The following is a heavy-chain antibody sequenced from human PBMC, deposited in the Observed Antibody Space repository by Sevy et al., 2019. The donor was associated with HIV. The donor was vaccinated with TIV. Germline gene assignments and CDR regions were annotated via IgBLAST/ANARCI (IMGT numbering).Heavy chain of an antibody. D-gene: IGHD3-22*01. CDR2: ISSSSSTI. CDR3: ARAPLHYYDSSGTISGFDY. Sequence: GGSLRLSCAASGFTFSSYSMNWVRQAPGKGLEWVSYISSSSSTIYYADSVKGRFTISRDNAKNSLNLQMNSLRDEDTAVYYCARAPLHYYDSSGTISGFDYWGQGTLVTVSS. CDR1: GFTFSSYS. V-gene: IGHV3-48*02. J-gene: IGHJ4*02.